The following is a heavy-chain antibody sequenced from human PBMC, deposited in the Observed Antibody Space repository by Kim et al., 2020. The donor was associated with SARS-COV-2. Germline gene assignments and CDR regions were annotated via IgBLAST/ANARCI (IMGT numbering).Heavy chain of an antibody. J-gene: IGHJ4*02. CDR3: ATLYYDSSGPFDY. D-gene: IGHD3-22*01. V-gene: IGHV3-74*01. Sequence: YADSVKGRFTISRDNAKNTLYLQMNSLRAEDTAVYYCATLYYDSSGPFDYWGQGTLVTVSS.